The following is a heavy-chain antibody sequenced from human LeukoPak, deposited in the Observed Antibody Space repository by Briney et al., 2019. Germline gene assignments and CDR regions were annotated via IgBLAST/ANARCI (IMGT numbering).Heavy chain of an antibody. Sequence: GESLKISCKGSGYRFSNYWIGRVRHMPGKGLEWMGMIYPGDSDIRYSPSFQGQVTISADKSISTAYLQWSSLKATDTAMYYCARQEYCSGGSCYTWFDPWGQGTLVTVSS. V-gene: IGHV5-51*01. CDR1: GYRFSNYW. CDR3: ARQEYCSGGSCYTWFDP. CDR2: IYPGDSDI. J-gene: IGHJ5*02. D-gene: IGHD2-15*01.